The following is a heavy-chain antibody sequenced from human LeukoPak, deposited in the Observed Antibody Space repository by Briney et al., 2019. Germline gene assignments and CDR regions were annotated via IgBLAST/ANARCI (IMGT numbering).Heavy chain of an antibody. CDR1: GFTFSSYS. CDR3: ARGDIAATGTPFDD. V-gene: IGHV4-34*01. CDR2: INHSGST. D-gene: IGHD6-13*01. Sequence: GSLRLSCAASGFTFSSYSMNWVRQPPGKGLEWIGEINHSGSTSYNPSLKSRVTISVDTSKNQFSLKLSSVTAADTAVYYCARGDIAATGTPFDDWGQGTLVTVSS. J-gene: IGHJ4*02.